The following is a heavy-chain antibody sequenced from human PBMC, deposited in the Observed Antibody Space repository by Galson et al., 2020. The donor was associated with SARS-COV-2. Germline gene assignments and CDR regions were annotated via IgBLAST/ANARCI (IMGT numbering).Heavy chain of an antibody. CDR1: GVSISSSNW. D-gene: IGHD2-8*02. V-gene: IGHV4-4*02. CDR3: AILGGVGGDPFDI. J-gene: IGHJ3*02. CDR2: IYYSGTT. Sequence: SETLSLTCTVSGVSISSSNWWSWVCQPPGKGLEWIGEIYYSGTTNYNPSLKSRVTLSVDNSKKQFSLKLNSLTAADTAAYYCAILGGVGGDPFDIWGQGTMVTVSS.